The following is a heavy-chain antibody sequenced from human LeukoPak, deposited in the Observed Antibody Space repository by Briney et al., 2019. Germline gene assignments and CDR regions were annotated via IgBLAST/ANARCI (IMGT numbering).Heavy chain of an antibody. CDR2: INPNSGGT. CDR3: ARVYDILTGYYYFDY. V-gene: IGHV1-2*02. D-gene: IGHD3-9*01. J-gene: IGHJ4*02. Sequence: ASVKLSCKASGYTFTGYYMHWVRQAPGQGPEWMGWINPNSGGTNYAQKFQGRVTMTRDTSISTAYMEVRRLRSDDTAVYYCARVYDILTGYYYFDYWGQGTLVTVSS. CDR1: GYTFTGYY.